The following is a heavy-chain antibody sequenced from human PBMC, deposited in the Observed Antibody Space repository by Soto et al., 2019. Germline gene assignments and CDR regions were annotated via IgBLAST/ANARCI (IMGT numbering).Heavy chain of an antibody. J-gene: IGHJ4*02. CDR1: GGSISSSSYY. Sequence: PSETLSLTCTVSGGSISSSSYYWGWIRQPPGKGLEWIGSIYYSGSTYYNPSLKSRVTISVDTSKNQFSLKLSSVTAADTAVYYCARVLSSVVPAATCYFDYWGQGTLVTVSS. CDR3: ARVLSSVVPAATCYFDY. V-gene: IGHV4-39*01. D-gene: IGHD2-2*01. CDR2: IYYSGST.